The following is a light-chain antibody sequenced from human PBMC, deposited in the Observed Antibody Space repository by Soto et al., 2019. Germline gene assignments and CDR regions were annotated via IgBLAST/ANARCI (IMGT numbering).Light chain of an antibody. V-gene: IGKV2-28*01. J-gene: IGKJ5*01. CDR3: MQRIEFPT. CDR1: QSLLHSNGYNY. CDR2: LGS. Sequence: EIVMTQSPLSLPVTPGEPASISCRSSQSLLHSNGYNYLDWYLQKPGQSPQLLIYLGSNRASGVPDRFSGSGSGTDFTLKISRVEAEDVGVYYCMQRIEFPTFGQGTRLEIK.